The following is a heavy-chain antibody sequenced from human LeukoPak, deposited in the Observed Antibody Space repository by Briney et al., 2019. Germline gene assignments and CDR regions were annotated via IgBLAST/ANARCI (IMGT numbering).Heavy chain of an antibody. J-gene: IGHJ4*02. D-gene: IGHD3-10*02. CDR2: INHSGST. Sequence: PSETLSLTCAVYGGSFSGYYWSWIRQPPGKGLEWIGEINHSGSTNYNPSLKSRVTISVDTSKNQFSLKLSSVTAADTAVYYCARVRVPQYYFDYWGQGTLVTVSS. CDR3: ARVRVPQYYFDY. CDR1: GGSFSGYY. V-gene: IGHV4-34*01.